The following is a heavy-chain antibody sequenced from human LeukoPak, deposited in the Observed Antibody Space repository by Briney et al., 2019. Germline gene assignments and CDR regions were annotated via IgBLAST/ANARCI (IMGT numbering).Heavy chain of an antibody. D-gene: IGHD3-22*01. CDR2: ISAYNGNT. CDR3: AREGNYYDSSGSIDAFDI. J-gene: IGHJ3*02. Sequence: ASVTVSCKASGYTFTSYGISWVRQAPGQGLEWMGWISAYNGNTNYAQKLQGRVTMTTDTSTSTAYMELRSLRSDDTAVYYCAREGNYYDSSGSIDAFDIWGQGTMVAGSS. CDR1: GYTFTSYG. V-gene: IGHV1-18*01.